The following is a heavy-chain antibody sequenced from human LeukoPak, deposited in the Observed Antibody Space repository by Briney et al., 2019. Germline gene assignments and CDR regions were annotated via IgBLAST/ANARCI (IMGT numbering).Heavy chain of an antibody. CDR3: ARVPSYYYYYMDV. J-gene: IGHJ6*03. CDR2: ISSNGGNT. V-gene: IGHV3-64*01. Sequence: GGSLRLSCAASGFTFSSYAMHWVRQAPGKGLEYVSAISSNGGNTYYANSVKGRFTISRDNSKNTLYLQMGSLRAEDMAVYYCARVPSYYYYYMDVWGKGTTVTVSS. CDR1: GFTFSSYA.